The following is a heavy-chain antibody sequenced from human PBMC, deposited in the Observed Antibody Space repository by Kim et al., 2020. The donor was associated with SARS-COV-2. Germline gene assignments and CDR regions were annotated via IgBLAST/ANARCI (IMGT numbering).Heavy chain of an antibody. CDR1: SDSIGRYY. D-gene: IGHD3-22*01. J-gene: IGHJ5*01. CDR2: ISHSGTT. V-gene: IGHV4-59*01. Sequence: SETLSLTCTVSSDSIGRYYWSWIRQPPGKRLEWIGYISHSGTTNYNPSLKSRVTMSLDTSKTQFSLKLSSVTAADTAVYYCARDHPYYYDSSGYYDSWGQGTLVTVSS. CDR3: ARDHPYYYDSSGYYDS.